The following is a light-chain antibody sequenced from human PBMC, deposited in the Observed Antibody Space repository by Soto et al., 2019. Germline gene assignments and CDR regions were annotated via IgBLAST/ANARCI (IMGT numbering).Light chain of an antibody. V-gene: IGLV1-40*01. Sequence: QSVLTQPPSVAGTPGQRGTISCTGSSSNIGAGYDVQWYQQLPGTAPKLLVYGNTNRPSGVPDRFSGSRSGPSASLAITGLKAEDEADYYCQSYDYTLSGWEVFCGGTKLTAL. CDR1: SSNIGAGYD. CDR2: GNT. J-gene: IGLJ2*01. CDR3: QSYDYTLSGWEV.